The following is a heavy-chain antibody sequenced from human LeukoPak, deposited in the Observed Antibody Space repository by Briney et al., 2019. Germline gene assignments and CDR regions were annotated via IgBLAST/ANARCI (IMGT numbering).Heavy chain of an antibody. CDR2: ITGDGGST. CDR1: GFTFNTYW. Sequence: GGSLRLSCAASGFTFNTYWLHWVRHAPGKGLVWVSRITGDGGSTIYADSVKGRFTISRDNAKNTLYLQMNSLRAEDTAVYYCTRDLAHGMDAWGQGTTVTVSS. V-gene: IGHV3-74*01. J-gene: IGHJ6*02. CDR3: TRDLAHGMDA.